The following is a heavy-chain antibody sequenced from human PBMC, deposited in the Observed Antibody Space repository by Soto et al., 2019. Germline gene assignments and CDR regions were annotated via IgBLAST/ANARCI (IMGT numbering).Heavy chain of an antibody. V-gene: IGHV1-69*13. D-gene: IGHD5-18*01. Sequence: ASVKVSCKASGGTFSSYAISWVRQAPGQGLEWMGGIIPIFGTANYAQKFQGRVTITADESTSTAYMELSSLRSEDTAVYYCARGDFNSYGPQPGGYYYGMDVWGQGTTVTVSS. CDR2: IIPIFGTA. CDR1: GGTFSSYA. CDR3: ARGDFNSYGPQPGGYYYGMDV. J-gene: IGHJ6*02.